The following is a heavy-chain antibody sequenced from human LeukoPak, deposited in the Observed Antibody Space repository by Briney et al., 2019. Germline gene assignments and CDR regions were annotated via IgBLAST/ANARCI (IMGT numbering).Heavy chain of an antibody. Sequence: GGSLRLSCAASGFTVSSNYMSWVRQAPGKGLEWVSIIYSGGSTYYADSVKGRVTTSRDNSKNTLYLQMNSLRAEDTAVYYCARHSSSWYFAFDIWGQGTMVTVSS. CDR2: IYSGGST. D-gene: IGHD6-13*01. CDR1: GFTVSSNY. J-gene: IGHJ3*02. V-gene: IGHV3-66*04. CDR3: ARHSSSWYFAFDI.